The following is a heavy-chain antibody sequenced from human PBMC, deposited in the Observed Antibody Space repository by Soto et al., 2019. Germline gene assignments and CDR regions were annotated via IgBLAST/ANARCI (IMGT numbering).Heavy chain of an antibody. CDR1: GYRFTSYW. V-gene: IGHV5-51*01. D-gene: IGHD3-22*01. J-gene: IGHJ5*02. Sequence: GESLKISCSTSGYRFTSYWIAWVRQMPGKGLEWMGIIFPGDSDTRYSPSFQGQVTISADRSTSTVFLQWASLKASDTAVYFCARKDKSGYFNWFDPWGQGTLVTVSS. CDR3: ARKDKSGYFNWFDP. CDR2: IFPGDSDT.